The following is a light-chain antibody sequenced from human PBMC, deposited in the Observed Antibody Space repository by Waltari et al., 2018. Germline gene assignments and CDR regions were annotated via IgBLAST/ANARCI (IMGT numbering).Light chain of an antibody. CDR2: GAT. CDR3: QQTYRTPRT. CDR1: QGISSY. Sequence: DIQMTQSPSSLPASVGDRVTISCRASQGISSYLNWYQQKPGKAPRLLIYGATSLQSGVPSRFSGSGSGTDFTLTISSLQPEDFATYYCQQTYRTPRTFGQGTKVDI. J-gene: IGKJ1*01. V-gene: IGKV1-39*01.